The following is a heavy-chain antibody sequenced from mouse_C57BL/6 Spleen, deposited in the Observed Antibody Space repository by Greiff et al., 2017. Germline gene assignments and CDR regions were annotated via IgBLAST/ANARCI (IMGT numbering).Heavy chain of an antibody. CDR3: ARVYDGYDY. J-gene: IGHJ3*01. CDR1: GYTFTDYN. CDR2: INPNNGGT. V-gene: IGHV1-22*01. D-gene: IGHD2-3*01. Sequence: EVQLQQSGPELVKPGASVKMSCKASGYTFTDYNMNWGKQSNGKSLEWIGYINPNNGGTSYNQKFKGKATLTVDKSSSTAYMELRSLTSEDSAVYYCARVYDGYDYWGQGTLVTVSA.